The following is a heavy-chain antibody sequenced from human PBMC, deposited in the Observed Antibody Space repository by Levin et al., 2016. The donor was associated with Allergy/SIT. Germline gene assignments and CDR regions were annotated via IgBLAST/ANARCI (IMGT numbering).Heavy chain of an antibody. Sequence: KVSCKGSGYSFTSYWISWVRQMPGKGLEWMGRIDPSDSYTNYSPSFQGHVTISADKSISTAYLQWSSLKASDTAMYYCARHSTRYCSSTSCSPPYYYYGMDVWGQGTTVTVSS. D-gene: IGHD2-2*01. CDR2: IDPSDSYT. CDR1: GYSFTSYW. J-gene: IGHJ6*02. CDR3: ARHSTRYCSSTSCSPPYYYYGMDV. V-gene: IGHV5-10-1*01.